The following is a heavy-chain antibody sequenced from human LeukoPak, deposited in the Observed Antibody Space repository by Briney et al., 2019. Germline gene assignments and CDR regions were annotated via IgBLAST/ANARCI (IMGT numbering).Heavy chain of an antibody. Sequence: SETLSLTCTVSGGSVSSGSYYWSWIRQPPGTGLEWIGYIYYSGSTNYNPSLKSRVTISVDTSKNQFSLKRSSVTAADTAVYYCAREVTMVRGDPAFDIWGQGTMVTVSS. J-gene: IGHJ3*02. CDR1: GGSVSSGSYY. CDR3: AREVTMVRGDPAFDI. D-gene: IGHD3-10*01. V-gene: IGHV4-61*01. CDR2: IYYSGST.